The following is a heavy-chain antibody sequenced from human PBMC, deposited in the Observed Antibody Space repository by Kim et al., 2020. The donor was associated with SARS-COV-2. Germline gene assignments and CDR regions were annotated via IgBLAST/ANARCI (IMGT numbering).Heavy chain of an antibody. D-gene: IGHD3-10*01. CDR2: FSYSGTT. CDR3: ARQAPRLLWFGDLCYF. Sequence: SETLSLTCSVSGASIKNSDSYWGWIRPSPGKGLEWIGSFSYSGTTYYNPSLKSRVTISVDTSNTHLSLTMRSATAADTAPYSCARQAPRLLWFGDLCYF. V-gene: IGHV4-39*01. J-gene: IGHJ4*03. CDR1: GASIKNSDSY.